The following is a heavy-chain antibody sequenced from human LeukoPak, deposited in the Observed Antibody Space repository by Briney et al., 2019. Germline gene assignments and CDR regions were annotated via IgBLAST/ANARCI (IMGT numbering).Heavy chain of an antibody. CDR2: IYHSGST. CDR3: ARAGPTGGFDY. J-gene: IGHJ4*02. V-gene: IGHV4-4*02. CDR1: GGSISSSNW. D-gene: IGHD1-1*01. Sequence: SETLSLTCAVSGGSISSSNWWSWVRQPPGQGLEWIGEIYHSGSTNYNPSLKSRVTISVDKSKNQFSLKLSSVTVADTAVYYCARAGPTGGFDYWGQGTLVTVSS.